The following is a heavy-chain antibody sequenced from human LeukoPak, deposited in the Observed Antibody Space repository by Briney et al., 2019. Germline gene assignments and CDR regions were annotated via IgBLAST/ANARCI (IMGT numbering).Heavy chain of an antibody. Sequence: SETLSLTCTVSGGSISSSSYYWGWIRQPPGKGLEWIGSIYYSGSTYYNPSLKSRVTISVDTSKNQFSLKLSSVTAADTAVYYCARGAAMAEFDYWGQGTLVTVSS. V-gene: IGHV4-39*07. D-gene: IGHD5-18*01. CDR1: GGSISSSSYY. J-gene: IGHJ4*02. CDR2: IYYSGST. CDR3: ARGAAMAEFDY.